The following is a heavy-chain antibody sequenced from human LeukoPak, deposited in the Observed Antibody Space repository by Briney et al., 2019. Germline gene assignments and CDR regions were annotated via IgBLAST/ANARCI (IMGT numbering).Heavy chain of an antibody. V-gene: IGHV3-53*01. Sequence: PGGSLRLSCAASGFTVSSNHMSWVRQAPGKGLEWASIIYSGGTTYYADSVKGRFTISRDNSKNMLFLQMNSLRAEDTAVCYCGSSGSDTRFDYWGQGTLVTVSS. CDR1: GFTVSSNH. J-gene: IGHJ4*02. D-gene: IGHD3-10*01. CDR3: GSSGSDTRFDY. CDR2: IYSGGTT.